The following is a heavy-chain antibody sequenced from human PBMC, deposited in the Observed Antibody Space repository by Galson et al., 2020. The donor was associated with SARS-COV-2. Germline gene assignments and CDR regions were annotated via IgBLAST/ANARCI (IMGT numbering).Heavy chain of an antibody. Sequence: GESLKIYCAASGFTFSSYAMHWVRQAPGKGLEWVAVISYDGSNKYYADSVKGRFTISRDNSKNTLYLQMNSLRAEDTAVYCGSYVGYFDYWGQGTLVTVSS. CDR3: SYVGYFDY. D-gene: IGHD1-26*01. CDR1: GFTFSSYA. CDR2: ISYDGSNK. J-gene: IGHJ4*02. V-gene: IGHV3-30*04.